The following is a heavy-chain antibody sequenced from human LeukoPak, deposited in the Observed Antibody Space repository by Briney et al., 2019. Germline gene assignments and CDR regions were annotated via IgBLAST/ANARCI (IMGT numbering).Heavy chain of an antibody. CDR3: AKDRDTAMEIEY. D-gene: IGHD5-18*01. J-gene: IGHJ4*02. Sequence: PPGGSLRLSCAASGFTFINYGMHWVRRAPGKGLEWVAVVWYDGSNKYYADSVKGRFTISRDNSKNTLYLQMNGLRAEDTAVYYCAKDRDTAMEIEYWGQGTLVTVSS. CDR1: GFTFINYG. CDR2: VWYDGSNK. V-gene: IGHV3-33*06.